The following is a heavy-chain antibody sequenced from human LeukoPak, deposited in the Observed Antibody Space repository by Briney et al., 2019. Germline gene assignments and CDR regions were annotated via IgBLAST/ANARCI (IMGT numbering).Heavy chain of an antibody. D-gene: IGHD3-10*01. CDR3: ARAYYYDSGSYYGHFDY. J-gene: IGHJ4*02. CDR1: GGSISSSNW. V-gene: IGHV4-4*02. Sequence: SETLSLTCAVSGGSISSSNWWSWVRQPPGKGLEWIGEIYHSGSTNYNPSLKSRVTMSVDKSKNQFSLKLSSVTAADTAVYYCARAYYYDSGSYYGHFDYWGRGTLVTVSS. CDR2: IYHSGST.